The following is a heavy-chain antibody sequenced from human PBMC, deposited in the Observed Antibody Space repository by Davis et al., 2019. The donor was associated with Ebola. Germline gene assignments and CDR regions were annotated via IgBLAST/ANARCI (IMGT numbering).Heavy chain of an antibody. Sequence: SETLSLTCAVYGGSFSGYYWSWIRQPPGKGLEWIGEIYHSGSTNYNPSLKSRVTISVDKSKNQFSLKLSSVTAADTAVYYCARYGDYYYYGMDVWGQGTTVTVSS. CDR1: GGSFSGYY. V-gene: IGHV4-34*01. CDR2: IYHSGST. CDR3: ARYGDYYYYGMDV. D-gene: IGHD4-17*01. J-gene: IGHJ6*02.